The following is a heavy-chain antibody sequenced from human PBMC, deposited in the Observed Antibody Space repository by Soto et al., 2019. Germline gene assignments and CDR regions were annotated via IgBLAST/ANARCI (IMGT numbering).Heavy chain of an antibody. CDR3: ASTRGY. CDR1: GFTFSGGYW. J-gene: IGHJ4*02. D-gene: IGHD3-3*01. CDR2: IKEDGRET. Sequence: EVLVVESGGGLVQPGGSLRLSCAVSGFTFSGGYWMKWVRQAPGKGLEWVATIKEDGRETYYVDSVKGRFTISRDSAKSSLYLQMNSLRVEDTAVYYCASTRGYWGQGTLVTVSS. V-gene: IGHV3-7*03.